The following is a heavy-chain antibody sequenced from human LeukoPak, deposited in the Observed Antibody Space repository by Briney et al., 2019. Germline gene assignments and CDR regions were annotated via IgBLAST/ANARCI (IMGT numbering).Heavy chain of an antibody. CDR3: AKDMAYDSSGSVLDY. V-gene: IGHV3-9*01. Sequence: GRSLRLSCAASGFTFDDYAMHWVRQAPGKGLEWVSGISWNSGSIGYADSVKGRFTISRDNAKNSPYLQMNSLRAEDTALYYCAKDMAYDSSGSVLDYWGQGTLVTVSS. D-gene: IGHD3-22*01. CDR1: GFTFDDYA. CDR2: ISWNSGSI. J-gene: IGHJ4*02.